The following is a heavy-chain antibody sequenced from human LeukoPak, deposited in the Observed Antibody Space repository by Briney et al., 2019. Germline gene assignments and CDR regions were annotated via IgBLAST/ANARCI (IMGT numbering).Heavy chain of an antibody. V-gene: IGHV3-48*01. CDR1: GFTFSSYS. J-gene: IGHJ4*02. Sequence: GGSLRLSCAASGFTFSSYSMNWVRQAPGKGLEWVSYISSSSSTIYYADSVKGRFTISRDNAKNSLYLQMNSLRAEDTAVYHCARGVGATTAPLDYWGQGTLVTVSS. CDR3: ARGVGATTAPLDY. CDR2: ISSSSSTI. D-gene: IGHD1-26*01.